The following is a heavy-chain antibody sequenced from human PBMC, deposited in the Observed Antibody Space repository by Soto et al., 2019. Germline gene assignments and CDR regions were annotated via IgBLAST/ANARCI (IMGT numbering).Heavy chain of an antibody. V-gene: IGHV3-23*01. D-gene: IGHD3-10*01. Sequence: EVQLLESGGGLVQPGGSLRLSCAASGFNFAGYAMSWVRQAPGKGLEWVSAISGSGKSTYYADSVKGRFTISRDNSKNTLYVQLSSLRAEDTAVYFCARETVLGEINYYYYGLGVWGQGTTVTVSS. CDR1: GFNFAGYA. CDR2: ISGSGKST. CDR3: ARETVLGEINYYYYGLGV. J-gene: IGHJ6*02.